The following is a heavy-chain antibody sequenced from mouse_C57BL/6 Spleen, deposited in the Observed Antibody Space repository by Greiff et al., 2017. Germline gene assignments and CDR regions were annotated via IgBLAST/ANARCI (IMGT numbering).Heavy chain of an antibody. CDR3: ARSLAYYGSAYWYFDV. Sequence: QVQLQQPGAELVMPGASVKLSCKASGYTFTSYWMHWVKQRPGQGLEWIGEIDPSDSYTNYNQKFKGKSTLTVDKSSSTAYMQISSLTSDDSAVYYCARSLAYYGSAYWYFDVWGTGTTVTVSS. CDR2: IDPSDSYT. V-gene: IGHV1-69*01. D-gene: IGHD1-1*01. J-gene: IGHJ1*03. CDR1: GYTFTSYW.